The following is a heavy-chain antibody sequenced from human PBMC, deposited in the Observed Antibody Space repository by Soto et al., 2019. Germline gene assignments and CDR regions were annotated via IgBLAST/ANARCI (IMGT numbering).Heavy chain of an antibody. J-gene: IGHJ6*02. Sequence: QVQLQESGPGLVKPSQTLSLTCTVSGGSISSGGYYWSWIRQHPGKGLEWIGYIYYCGSTYYNPSLKSRVTISVDTSKNQFSLKLSSVTAADTAVYYCARNAAARNYYYYGMDVWGQGTTVTVSS. CDR2: IYYCGST. CDR3: ARNAAARNYYYYGMDV. V-gene: IGHV4-31*03. D-gene: IGHD6-13*01. CDR1: GGSISSGGYY.